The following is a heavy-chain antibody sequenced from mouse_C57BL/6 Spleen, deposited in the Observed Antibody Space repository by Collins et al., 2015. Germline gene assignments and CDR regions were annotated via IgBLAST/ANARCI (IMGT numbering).Heavy chain of an antibody. V-gene: IGHV8-8*01. CDR2: IWWDDDK. D-gene: IGHD1-1*01. CDR3: ARISYYGSYWYFDV. J-gene: IGHJ1*03. Sequence: QVTLKESGPGMLQPSQTLSLTCSFSGFSLSTFAMGVGWIRQPSGKGLEWLAHIWWDDDKYYKPALKSRLTISKDTSKNQVFLRIANVDTADTATYYCARISYYGSYWYFDVWGTGTAVTVSS. CDR1: GFSLSTFAMG.